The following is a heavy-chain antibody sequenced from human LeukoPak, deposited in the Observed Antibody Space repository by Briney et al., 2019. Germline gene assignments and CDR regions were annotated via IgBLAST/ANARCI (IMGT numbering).Heavy chain of an antibody. J-gene: IGHJ3*02. CDR2: INYSGST. V-gene: IGHV4-59*12. CDR1: GGSISSYY. Sequence: PSETLSLTCTVSGGSISSYYWSWIRQPPGKGLEWIGYINYSGSTNYNPSLKSRVTISVDTSKNQFSLKLSSVTAADTAVYYCASSGYCSSTSCSRAAFDIWGQGTMVTVSS. CDR3: ASSGYCSSTSCSRAAFDI. D-gene: IGHD2-2*01.